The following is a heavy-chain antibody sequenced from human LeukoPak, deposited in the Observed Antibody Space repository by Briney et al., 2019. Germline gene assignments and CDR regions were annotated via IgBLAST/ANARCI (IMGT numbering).Heavy chain of an antibody. CDR2: IYYSGST. D-gene: IGHD5-12*01. Sequence: PSETLSLTCTVSGGSISSYYWSRIRQPPGKGLEWIGNIYYSGSTNYNPSLKSRVTISVDTSKNQFSLKPSSVTAADTAVYYCARLRGYYYDYWGQGTQVTVSS. V-gene: IGHV4-59*08. CDR3: ARLRGYYYDY. J-gene: IGHJ4*02. CDR1: GGSISSYY.